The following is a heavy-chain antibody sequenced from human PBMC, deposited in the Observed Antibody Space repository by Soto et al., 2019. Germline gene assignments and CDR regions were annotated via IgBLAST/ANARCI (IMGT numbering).Heavy chain of an antibody. CDR1: GFIFSKYS. V-gene: IGHV3-48*02. Sequence: VGSLRLSCGASGFIFSKYSMNWVRQAPGKGLEWLSYISSNSVTIYYADSVRGRFTIFRDNAKNSLYLQMNSLRDEDTAVYYCAREDILGTRSFDYWGQGALVTVSS. D-gene: IGHD1-26*01. CDR3: AREDILGTRSFDY. J-gene: IGHJ4*02. CDR2: ISSNSVTI.